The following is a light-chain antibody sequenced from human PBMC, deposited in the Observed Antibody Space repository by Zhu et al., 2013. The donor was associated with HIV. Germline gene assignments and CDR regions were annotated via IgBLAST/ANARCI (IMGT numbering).Light chain of an antibody. CDR1: NNDVGGYNF. Sequence: QSALTQPPSASGSPGQSVTISCTGTNNDVGGYNFVSWYQQRPGKAPKLIIFAVNKRPSGVPDRFSGSKSGNTASLTVSGLQAEDEADYYCNSYAVGSNYVFGTGTKVTVL. V-gene: IGLV2-8*01. J-gene: IGLJ1*01. CDR3: NSYAVGSNYV. CDR2: AVN.